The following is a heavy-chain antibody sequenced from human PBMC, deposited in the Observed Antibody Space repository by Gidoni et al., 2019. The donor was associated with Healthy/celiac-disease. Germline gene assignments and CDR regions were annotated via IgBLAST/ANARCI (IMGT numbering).Heavy chain of an antibody. Sequence: EVQLVESGGGLVKPGGSLRLSCAASGFTFSSYSMTWVRQAPGKGLEWVSSISSSSSYIYYADSVKGRFTISRDNAKNSLYLQMNSLRAEDTAVYYCAVRTTVTTHCFDYWGQGTLVTVSS. CDR2: ISSSSSYI. J-gene: IGHJ4*02. V-gene: IGHV3-21*01. D-gene: IGHD4-17*01. CDR1: GFTFSSYS. CDR3: AVRTTVTTHCFDY.